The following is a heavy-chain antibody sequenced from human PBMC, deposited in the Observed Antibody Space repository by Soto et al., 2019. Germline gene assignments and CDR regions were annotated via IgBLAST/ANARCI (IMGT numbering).Heavy chain of an antibody. V-gene: IGHV3-23*01. CDR2: ISDDSSRT. CDR3: VKGGWLDF. CDR1: GFTFNTFE. Sequence: EVQLLESGGGLVQPGGSLRPSCAASGFTFNTFEMSWVRQASGRGLEWVSFISDDSSRTYYADAVKGRFTISRDNSKYTLYLQMNSLTAEDTAVYACVKGGWLDFWGQGSLVTVSS. J-gene: IGHJ5*01. D-gene: IGHD3-16*01.